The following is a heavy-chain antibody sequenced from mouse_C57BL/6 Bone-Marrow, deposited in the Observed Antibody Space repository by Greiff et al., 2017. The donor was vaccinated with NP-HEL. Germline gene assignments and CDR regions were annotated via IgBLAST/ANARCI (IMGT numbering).Heavy chain of an antibody. D-gene: IGHD2-4*01. CDR2: INPGSGGT. Sequence: QVQLQQSGAELVRPGTSVKVSCKASGYAFTNYLIEWVKQRPGQGLEWIGVINPGSGGTNYNEKFKGKATLTVDTSSSTAYMQLSSLTSEDSAVYFCARGGIYYDYAWFAYWGQGTLVTVSA. CDR3: ARGGIYYDYAWFAY. J-gene: IGHJ3*01. V-gene: IGHV1-54*01. CDR1: GYAFTNYL.